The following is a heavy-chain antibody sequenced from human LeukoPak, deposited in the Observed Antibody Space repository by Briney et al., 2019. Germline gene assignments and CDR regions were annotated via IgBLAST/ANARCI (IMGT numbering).Heavy chain of an antibody. V-gene: IGHV6-1*01. CDR1: GDSVSSNSVT. CDR2: TYYRSTWYS. J-gene: IGHJ5*02. D-gene: IGHD3-10*01. CDR3: ARTGGTKLDP. Sequence: SQTLSLTCAISGDSVSSNSVTWNWIRQSPSRGLEWLGRTYYRSTWYSDYAVSVRGRITVNPDTSKNQFSLQLNSVTPEDTAVYYCARTGGTKLDPWGQGTLVTVSS.